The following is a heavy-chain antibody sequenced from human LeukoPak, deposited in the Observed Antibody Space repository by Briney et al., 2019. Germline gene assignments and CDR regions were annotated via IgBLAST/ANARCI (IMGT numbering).Heavy chain of an antibody. V-gene: IGHV4-59*01. J-gene: IGHJ4*02. CDR3: ARYGLIRGFDY. CDR1: GDSISSYY. D-gene: IGHD3-16*01. CDR2: MCYSGST. Sequence: SETLSLTCTVSGDSISSYYWSWIRQPPGKGLEWIGYMCYSGSTNYNPSLKSRVTISVDTSKNQFSLKLNSVTAADTAVYYCARYGLIRGFDYWGQGTLVTVSS.